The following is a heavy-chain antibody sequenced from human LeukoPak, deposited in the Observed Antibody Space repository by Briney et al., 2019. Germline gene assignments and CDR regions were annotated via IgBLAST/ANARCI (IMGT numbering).Heavy chain of an antibody. CDR3: ARVRGRYSSSESGY. V-gene: IGHV1-2*02. J-gene: IGHJ4*02. CDR1: GGTFSSYA. D-gene: IGHD6-13*01. CDR2: INPSSGGT. Sequence: ASVKVSCKASGGTFSSYAISWVRQAPGQGLEWMGWINPSSGGTNYAQKFQGRVTMTRDTSISTAYMELSRLRSDDTAVYYCARVRGRYSSSESGYWGQGTLVTVSS.